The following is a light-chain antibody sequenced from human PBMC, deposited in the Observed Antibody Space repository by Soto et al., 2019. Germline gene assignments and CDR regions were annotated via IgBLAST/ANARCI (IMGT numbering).Light chain of an antibody. V-gene: IGLV2-14*01. CDR3: NSHTSTYTGV. J-gene: IGLJ1*01. CDR1: SSDVGGYKY. CDR2: EVS. Sequence: QSALTQPASVSGSPGQSITISCAGTSSDVGGYKYVSWYQQHPGRAPKLLIYEVSNRPSGVSNRFSGSKSGNTASLTISGLQAEDEADYYSNSHTSTYTGVFGTGTKVTVL.